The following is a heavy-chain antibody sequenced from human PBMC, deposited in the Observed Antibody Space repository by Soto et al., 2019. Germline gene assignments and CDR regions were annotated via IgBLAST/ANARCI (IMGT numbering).Heavy chain of an antibody. J-gene: IGHJ6*02. Sequence: GGSLRLSCAASGFTFSIYGMSWVRQAPGKGLEWVSAISGSGGSTYYADSVKGRFTISRDNSKNTLYLQMNSLRAEDTAVYYCATLFDSGYDHYYYGMDVWGQGTTVTVS. CDR3: ATLFDSGYDHYYYGMDV. CDR2: ISGSGGST. V-gene: IGHV3-23*01. D-gene: IGHD5-12*01. CDR1: GFTFSIYG.